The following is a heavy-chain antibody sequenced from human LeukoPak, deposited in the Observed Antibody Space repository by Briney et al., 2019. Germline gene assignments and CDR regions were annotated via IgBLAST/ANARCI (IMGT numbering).Heavy chain of an antibody. D-gene: IGHD6-13*01. CDR1: GGSISSYY. V-gene: IGHV4-4*07. Sequence: SETLSLTCTVSGGSISSYYWSWIRQPAGKGLEWIGRIYTSGSTNYNPSLKSRVTISVDTSKNQFSLKLSSVTAADTAVYYCARDLIGAAAGLFDYWGQGTLVTVSS. J-gene: IGHJ4*02. CDR3: ARDLIGAAAGLFDY. CDR2: IYTSGST.